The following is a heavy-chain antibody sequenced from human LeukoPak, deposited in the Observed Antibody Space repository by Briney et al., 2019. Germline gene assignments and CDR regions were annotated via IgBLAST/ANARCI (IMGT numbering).Heavy chain of an antibody. CDR3: AKERGQYDILAADF. V-gene: IGHV3-23*01. CDR2: ITSNGDDT. J-gene: IGHJ4*02. CDR1: GFDFSTCA. Sequence: GGSLRLSCAASGFDFSTCAMTWVRQAPGKGLEWISTITSNGDDTWYASSLKGRFTISRDNPKNTVFLQMTSLGAEDTAVYYCAKERGQYDILAADFWGQGTLVGVSS. D-gene: IGHD3-9*01.